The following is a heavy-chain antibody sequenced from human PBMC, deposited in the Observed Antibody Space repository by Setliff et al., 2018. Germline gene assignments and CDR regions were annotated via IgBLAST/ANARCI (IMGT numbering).Heavy chain of an antibody. D-gene: IGHD3-10*01. CDR3: ARSQWDGLWFKELLSN. V-gene: IGHV1-46*01. CDR1: GFTFTNYG. Sequence: ASVKVSCKASGFTFTNYGITWVRQAPGQGLEWMGIINPGGGSASYAEKFQGRVTMTRDTSTSTFYMEVNILRSDDTAVYYCARSQWDGLWFKELLSNWGQGTLVTVSS. J-gene: IGHJ4*02. CDR2: INPGGGSA.